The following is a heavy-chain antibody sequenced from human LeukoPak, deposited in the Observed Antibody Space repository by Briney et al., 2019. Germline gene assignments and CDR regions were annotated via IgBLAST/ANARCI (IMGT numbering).Heavy chain of an antibody. J-gene: IGHJ5*02. CDR3: ASGRHGGRNYTAFDP. CDR2: VHTSGST. CDR1: GDSISSYH. V-gene: IGHV4-4*07. Sequence: SETLSLTCTVSGDSISSYHWSWIRQPAGKGLEWIGRVHTSGSTNYDPSLKSRVSMSVDTSKSQFSLKLSSVTAADTAVYYCASGRHGGRNYTAFDPWGQGTLVTVSS. D-gene: IGHD4-11*01.